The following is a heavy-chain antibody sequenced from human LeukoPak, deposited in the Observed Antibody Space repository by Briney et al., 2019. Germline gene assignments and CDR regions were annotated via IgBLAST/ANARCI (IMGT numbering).Heavy chain of an antibody. D-gene: IGHD5-18*01. CDR2: IYSGGDT. Sequence: PGGSLRLSCAASGFSVSSNYMSWVGQAPGKGLDWVSVIYSGGDTYYAESVNGRFTISKNKSKNTLYLQINSLRAEDTAMYYCARYSWPYRFDYWGQGTLVTVSS. V-gene: IGHV3-53*01. CDR1: GFSVSSNY. CDR3: ARYSWPYRFDY. J-gene: IGHJ4*02.